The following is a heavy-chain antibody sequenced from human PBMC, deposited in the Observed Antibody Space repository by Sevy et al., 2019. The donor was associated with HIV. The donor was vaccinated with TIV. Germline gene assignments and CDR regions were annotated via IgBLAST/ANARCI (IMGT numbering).Heavy chain of an antibody. CDR2: ISYDGSNK. V-gene: IGHV3-30*04. CDR3: ARDRIRFLEWFTFDY. CDR1: GFTFSSYV. J-gene: IGHJ4*02. Sequence: GGYLRLSCAASGFTFSSYVMHWVRQAPGKGLEWVAVISYDGSNKYYADSVKGRFTISRENSKNTLYLQMNSLRAEDTAVYYCARDRIRFLEWFTFDYWGQGTLVTVSS. D-gene: IGHD3-3*01.